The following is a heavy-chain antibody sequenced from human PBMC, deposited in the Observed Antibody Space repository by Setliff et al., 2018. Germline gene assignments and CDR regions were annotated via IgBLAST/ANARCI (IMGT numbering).Heavy chain of an antibody. Sequence: KASETLSLTCTVSGASVRSHYWSWIRQSPEKGLEWIGFFFYSGDTKSNPSLKSRVTMSVDTSKNQFSLELRSVTAADTAVYYCARLPPLHTPMALTFDYWGQGILVTVSS. D-gene: IGHD5-18*01. V-gene: IGHV4-59*08. CDR3: ARLPPLHTPMALTFDY. CDR2: FFYSGDT. J-gene: IGHJ4*02. CDR1: GASVRSHY.